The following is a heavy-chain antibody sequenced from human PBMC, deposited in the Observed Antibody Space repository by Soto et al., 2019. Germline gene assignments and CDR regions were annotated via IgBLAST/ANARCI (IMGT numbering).Heavy chain of an antibody. J-gene: IGHJ4*02. CDR1: GGSISSRDYY. CDR2: VYYSGST. Sequence: SETLSLTCSVSGGSISSRDYYWSWIRQPPGKGLEWIAYVYYSGSTYYNPSLKSRLNISIDMSKNQFSLRLSSVTAADTAVYYCARGWGRIFDYWGQGTLVTVSS. D-gene: IGHD7-27*01. V-gene: IGHV4-30-4*01. CDR3: ARGWGRIFDY.